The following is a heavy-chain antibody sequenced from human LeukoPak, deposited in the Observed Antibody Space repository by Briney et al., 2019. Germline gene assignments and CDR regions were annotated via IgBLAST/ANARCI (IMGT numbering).Heavy chain of an antibody. CDR3: ARDLGSIAAAGNH. CDR2: ISWNSGSI. J-gene: IGHJ4*02. V-gene: IGHV3-9*01. D-gene: IGHD6-13*01. Sequence: PGGSLRLSCAASGFTFDDYAMHWVRQAPGKGLEWVSGISWNSGSIGYADSVKGRFTISKDNAKNSLYLQMNSLRAEDTAVYYCARDLGSIAAAGNHWGQGTLVTVSS. CDR1: GFTFDDYA.